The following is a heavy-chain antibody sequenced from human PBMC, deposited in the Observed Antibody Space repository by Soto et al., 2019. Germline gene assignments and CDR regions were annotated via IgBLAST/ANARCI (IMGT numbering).Heavy chain of an antibody. Sequence: EVQLLESGGTLVQVGGSLRLSCVASGFSFSNYAVTWVRQAPGKGLEWVSAISGSDAGTYYADSVKGPFTISRYNSKNKVHLQMNRLRVEDTAVYHCAIRIKSQSNYVGNDMDLWGQGTTVIVS. J-gene: IGHJ6*02. D-gene: IGHD1-26*01. CDR2: ISGSDAGT. CDR1: GFSFSNYA. CDR3: AIRIKSQSNYVGNDMDL. V-gene: IGHV3-23*01.